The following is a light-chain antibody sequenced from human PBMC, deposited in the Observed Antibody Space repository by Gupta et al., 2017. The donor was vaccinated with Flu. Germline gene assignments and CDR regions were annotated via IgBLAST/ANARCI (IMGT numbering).Light chain of an antibody. CDR2: VVN. Sequence: FMLTQPHSVSESPGKTVTISCTRSSGSIATNYVQWYHQRPGSTPTTVIFVVNQRPYEVPDRVSGSIDSSSNSASLTITGLKTEEEGDDYCQSSDSLTSDLVFGGGTRLTVL. J-gene: IGLJ3*02. CDR1: SGSIATNY. V-gene: IGLV6-57*01. CDR3: QSSDSLTSDLV.